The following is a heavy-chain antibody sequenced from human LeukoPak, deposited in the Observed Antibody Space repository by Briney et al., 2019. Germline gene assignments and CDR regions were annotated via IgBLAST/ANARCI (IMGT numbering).Heavy chain of an antibody. V-gene: IGHV3-23*01. J-gene: IGHJ4*02. D-gene: IGHD6-19*01. CDR1: GFTFSTYA. CDR2: ISVSGGRT. Sequence: PGGSLRLSCAAPGFTFSTYALSWVRQAPGKGLEWVSVISVSGGRTYYADSVKGRFTISRDNSKNTLYLQMNSLRAEDTAVYYCGESSTLAVAGTWYFDYWGQGTLVTVSS. CDR3: GESSTLAVAGTWYFDY.